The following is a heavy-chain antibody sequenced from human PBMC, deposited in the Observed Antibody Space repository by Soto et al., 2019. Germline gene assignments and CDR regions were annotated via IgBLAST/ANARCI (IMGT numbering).Heavy chain of an antibody. J-gene: IGHJ4*02. CDR1: GFVFSGYW. D-gene: IGHD5-12*01. CDR3: ARATSVDAY. Sequence: EVQLVESGGDLVQPGGSLRLSCAASGFVFSGYWMSWVRQAPGKGLEGVANIKQDGSEKYYVDSVKGRFTISRDNAKNSLYLQMNSLRVEDTAVYYCARATSVDAYWGQGTLVTVSS. V-gene: IGHV3-7*01. CDR2: IKQDGSEK.